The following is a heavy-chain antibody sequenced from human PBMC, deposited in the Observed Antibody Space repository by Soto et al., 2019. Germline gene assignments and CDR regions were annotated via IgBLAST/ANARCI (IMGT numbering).Heavy chain of an antibody. CDR1: GFTFSSYS. J-gene: IGHJ6*02. CDR2: ISSSSSTI. Sequence: GGSLRLSCAASGFTFSSYSMNWVRQAPGKGLEWVSYISSSSSTIYYADSVKGRFTISRDNAKNSLYLQMNSLRDEDTAVYYCARDWDSSSSGRYGMDVWGQGTTVTVSS. D-gene: IGHD6-6*01. CDR3: ARDWDSSSSGRYGMDV. V-gene: IGHV3-48*02.